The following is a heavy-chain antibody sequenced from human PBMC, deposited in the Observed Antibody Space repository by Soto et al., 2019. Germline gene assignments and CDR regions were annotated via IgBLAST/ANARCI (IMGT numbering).Heavy chain of an antibody. Sequence: GGSLRLSCEASGFPFSLVSMNWVRQFPGKGLEWVASISSGSSDTWYADSVKGRFIISRDNAQNSLFLQMNTLRPEDTAMYYGARAAYWCSGTQVTVSS. CDR3: ARAAY. V-gene: IGHV3-21*01. CDR2: ISSGSSDT. J-gene: IGHJ4*02. CDR1: GFPFSLVS.